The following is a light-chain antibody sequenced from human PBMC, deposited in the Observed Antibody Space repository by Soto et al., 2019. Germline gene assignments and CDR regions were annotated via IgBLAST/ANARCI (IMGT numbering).Light chain of an antibody. Sequence: EIVLTQSPGTLSLSPGERATLSCRASKSVSSNYLAWYQQKPGQAPRRLIYGASSRAPGTPERFSGSGSGTDFTLTISSLEPEDFAVYYCQQYGSSLWTVGQGTKVEIK. CDR1: KSVSSNY. CDR3: QQYGSSLWT. J-gene: IGKJ1*01. CDR2: GAS. V-gene: IGKV3-20*01.